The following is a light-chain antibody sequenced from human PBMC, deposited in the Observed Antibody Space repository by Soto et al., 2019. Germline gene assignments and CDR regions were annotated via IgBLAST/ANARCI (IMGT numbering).Light chain of an antibody. J-gene: IGKJ1*01. CDR3: QQYGSSPRT. CDR2: DAS. Sequence: EIVLTQSPATLSLSPGERATLSCGASQCVSSSYLAWYQQKPGLAPRLLIYDASSRATGIPDRFSGSGSGTDFTLTISRLEPEDFAVYYCQQYGSSPRTFGQGTKV. V-gene: IGKV3D-20*01. CDR1: QCVSSSY.